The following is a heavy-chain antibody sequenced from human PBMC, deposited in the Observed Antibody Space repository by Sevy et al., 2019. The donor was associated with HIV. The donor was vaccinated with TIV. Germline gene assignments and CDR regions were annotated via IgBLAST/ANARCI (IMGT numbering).Heavy chain of an antibody. V-gene: IGHV3-33*06. CDR2: IWFDGSNT. J-gene: IGHJ2*01. D-gene: IGHD6-13*01. CDR1: GFTFSTYG. Sequence: GGSLRLSCAASGFTFSTYGMHWVRQAPGKGLEWVAVIWFDGSNTYYADSVKGRFTISRDIAKNTLHLQMNSLRAEDTAVYYCAKHYIHDIADGWYFDLWGRGTLVTVSS. CDR3: AKHYIHDIADGWYFDL.